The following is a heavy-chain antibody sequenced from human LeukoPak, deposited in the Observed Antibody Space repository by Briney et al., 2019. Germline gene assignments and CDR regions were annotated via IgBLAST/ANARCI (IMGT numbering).Heavy chain of an antibody. CDR2: ISGSGGST. CDR1: GFTFSSYA. Sequence: GGSLRLSCAASGFTFSSYAMSWVRQAPGKGLEWVSAISGSGGSTYYADSVKGRFTISRDNSKNTLYLQMNSLRAEDTAVYYCAKDRKSGERFGELLSYCYGMDVWGKGTTVTVSS. J-gene: IGHJ6*04. CDR3: AKDRKSGERFGELLSYCYGMDV. V-gene: IGHV3-23*01. D-gene: IGHD3-10*01.